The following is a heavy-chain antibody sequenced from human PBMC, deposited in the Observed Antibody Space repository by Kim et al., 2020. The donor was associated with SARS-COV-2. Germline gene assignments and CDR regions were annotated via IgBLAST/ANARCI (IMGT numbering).Heavy chain of an antibody. V-gene: IGHV4-59*08. J-gene: IGHJ5*02. D-gene: IGHD3-10*01. CDR2: IYYSGST. CDR3: ARLTRAMVRGTRGSGWFDP. Sequence: SETLSLTCTVSGGSISSYYWSWIRQPPGKGLEWIGYIYYSGSTNYNPSLKSRVTISGDTSKNQFSLKLSSVTAADTAVYYCARLTRAMVRGTRGSGWFDPWGQGPLVTVSS. CDR1: GGSISSYY.